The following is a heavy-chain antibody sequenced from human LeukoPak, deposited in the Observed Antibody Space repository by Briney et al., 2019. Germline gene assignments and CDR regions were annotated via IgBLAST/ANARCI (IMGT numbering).Heavy chain of an antibody. D-gene: IGHD6-13*01. CDR3: ARGDPFRAGWFDP. J-gene: IGHJ5*02. V-gene: IGHV4-4*07. Sequence: SETLSLTCTVSGGSFSTYYWSWIRQPAGKGLEWIGRIYTSGSTNYNPSLKSRLAMSVDTSKNHFSLKLSSVTAADTAVYYCARGDPFRAGWFDPWGQGTLVTVSS. CDR1: GGSFSTYY. CDR2: IYTSGST.